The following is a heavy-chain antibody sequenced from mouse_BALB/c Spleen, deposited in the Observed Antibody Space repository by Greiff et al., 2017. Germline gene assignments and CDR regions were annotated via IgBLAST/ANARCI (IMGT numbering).Heavy chain of an antibody. V-gene: IGHV1S29*02. Sequence: EVQLQQSGPELVKPGASVKISCKASGYTFTDYNMHWVKQSHGKSLEWIGYIYPYNGGTGYNQKFKSKATLTVDNSSSTAYMELRSLTSEDSAVYYCAIGGRYDERAWFAYWGQGTLVTVSA. CDR3: AIGGRYDERAWFAY. D-gene: IGHD2-14*01. J-gene: IGHJ3*01. CDR1: GYTFTDYN. CDR2: IYPYNGGT.